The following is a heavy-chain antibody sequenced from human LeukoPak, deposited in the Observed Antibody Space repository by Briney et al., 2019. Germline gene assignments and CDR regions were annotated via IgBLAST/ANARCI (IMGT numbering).Heavy chain of an antibody. Sequence: PGGSLRLSCAASGFTFSSYSMNWVRQAPGKGLEWVSSISSSSSYIYYADSVKGRFTISRDNAKNSLYLQMNSLRAEDTAVYYCARDLPGWLRLFDYWGQGTLVTVSS. V-gene: IGHV3-21*01. CDR3: ARDLPGWLRLFDY. D-gene: IGHD5-12*01. CDR1: GFTFSSYS. CDR2: ISSSSSYI. J-gene: IGHJ4*02.